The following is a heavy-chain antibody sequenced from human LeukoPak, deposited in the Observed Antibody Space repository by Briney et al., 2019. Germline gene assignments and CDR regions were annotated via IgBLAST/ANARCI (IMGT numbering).Heavy chain of an antibody. D-gene: IGHD3-10*01. CDR3: ARIQRFGGTVPDY. CDR1: GFTFSDYY. V-gene: IGHV3-11*01. J-gene: IGHJ4*02. CDR2: ISGGGRTI. Sequence: GGSLRLSCAASGFTFSDYYMSWIRQAPGKGLEWISYISGGGRTIYYADSVKGRFTMSRDNAKNSLYLEMNRLSAEDTAVYYCARIQRFGGTVPDYWGQGTLVTVSS.